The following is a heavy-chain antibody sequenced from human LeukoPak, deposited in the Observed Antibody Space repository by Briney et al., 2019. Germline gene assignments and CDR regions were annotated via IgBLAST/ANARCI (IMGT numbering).Heavy chain of an antibody. CDR1: GFSLISTGMC. J-gene: IGHJ4*02. CDR2: IDWDDDK. Sequence: ESGPTLVNPTQTLTLTCTFSGFSLISTGMCVTWIRQPPGKALEWLARIDWDDDKYYSTSLKTRLTISKDTSKNQVVLTMTNMDPVDTATYYCARMYTRGGYFDYWGQGTLVTVSS. CDR3: ARMYTRGGYFDY. V-gene: IGHV2-70*11. D-gene: IGHD6-13*01.